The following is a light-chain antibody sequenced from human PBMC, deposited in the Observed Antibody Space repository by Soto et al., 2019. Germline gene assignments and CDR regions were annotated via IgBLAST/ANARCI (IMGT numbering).Light chain of an antibody. J-gene: IGLJ2*01. Sequence: QSALTQPASLSGCPGQSITISCSGTSSDVGGSSYVSWYQQHPGEAPKLMIYDVSYRPSGVSNRFSASKSGNTASLTISGLQAEDEADYFFSSYTSSAPGVLFGGGTKLTVL. V-gene: IGLV2-14*03. CDR1: SSDVGGSSY. CDR3: SSYTSSAPGVL. CDR2: DVS.